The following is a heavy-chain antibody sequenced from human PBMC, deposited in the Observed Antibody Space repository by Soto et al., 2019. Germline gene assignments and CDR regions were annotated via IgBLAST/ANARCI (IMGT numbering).Heavy chain of an antibody. D-gene: IGHD2-15*01. J-gene: IGHJ4*02. CDR1: GFTFTNYA. V-gene: IGHV3-23*01. Sequence: GGSLRLSCAAPGFTFTNYAMNWVRQAPGKGLEWVSDISGSGSSTFYADSVKGRFTISRDNSKNMLYLQMNSLRVEDTAVYYCAKVPQVANRRRPSYTLYWGQGTLVTVSS. CDR3: AKVPQVANRRRPSYTLY. CDR2: ISGSGSST.